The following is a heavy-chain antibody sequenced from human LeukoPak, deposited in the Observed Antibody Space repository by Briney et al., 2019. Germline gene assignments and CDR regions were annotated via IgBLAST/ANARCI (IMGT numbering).Heavy chain of an antibody. Sequence: PSETLSLTCTVSGGSISSYYWSWIRQPPGKGLEWIGYIYYSGSTNYNPSLKSRVTISVDTSKNQFSLKLSSVTAADTAVYHCARGLMVRGVSLDYWGQGTLVTVSS. CDR2: IYYSGST. D-gene: IGHD3-10*01. J-gene: IGHJ4*02. V-gene: IGHV4-59*01. CDR1: GGSISSYY. CDR3: ARGLMVRGVSLDY.